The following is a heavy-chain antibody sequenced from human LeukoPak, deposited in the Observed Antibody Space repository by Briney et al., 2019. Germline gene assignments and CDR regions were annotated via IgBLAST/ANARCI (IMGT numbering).Heavy chain of an antibody. V-gene: IGHV4-39*07. CDR2: IYYSGST. J-gene: IGHJ4*02. Sequence: SETLSLTCSVSGGSISSNSYYWGWIRQPPGKKLEWIGTIYYSGSTYYNPSLKSRVTISVDTSKNQFSLKLSSVTAADTAVYYCARSGSGYLRYYFDYWGQGTLVTVSS. CDR1: GGSISSNSYY. CDR3: ARSGSGYLRYYFDY. D-gene: IGHD5-12*01.